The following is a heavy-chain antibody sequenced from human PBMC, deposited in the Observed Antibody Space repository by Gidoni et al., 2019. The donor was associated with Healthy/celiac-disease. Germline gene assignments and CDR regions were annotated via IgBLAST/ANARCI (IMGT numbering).Heavy chain of an antibody. CDR2: ISYDGSNH. CDR3: AKDWANVDTAMVTASPIADY. D-gene: IGHD5-18*01. J-gene: IGHJ4*02. Sequence: QVQLVESGGGVVQPGRSLRLSCAASGFTFSRAGMRWVRPAPGKGLEWVAVISYDGSNHYYADSVKGRFTISRDNSKNTLYLQMNSLRAEDTAVYYCAKDWANVDTAMVTASPIADYWGQGTLVTVSS. V-gene: IGHV3-30*18. CDR1: GFTFSRAG.